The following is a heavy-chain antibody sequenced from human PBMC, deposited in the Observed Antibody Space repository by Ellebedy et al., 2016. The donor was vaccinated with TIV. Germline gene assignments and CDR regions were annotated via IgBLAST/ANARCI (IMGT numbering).Heavy chain of an antibody. D-gene: IGHD5-12*01. V-gene: IGHV3-7*01. Sequence: PGGSLRLSCAASGFTFSSYAMTWVRQHPGKGLEWVATINQGGSETYYVDSVKGRFTISRDNSKNSLYLQMNSLRADDTALYYCASAARGSGAYESFWGQGTLVTVSS. CDR2: INQGGSET. CDR1: GFTFSSYA. J-gene: IGHJ4*02. CDR3: ASAARGSGAYESF.